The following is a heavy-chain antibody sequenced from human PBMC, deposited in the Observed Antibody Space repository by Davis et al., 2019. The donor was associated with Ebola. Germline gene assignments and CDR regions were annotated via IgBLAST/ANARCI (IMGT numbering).Heavy chain of an antibody. D-gene: IGHD6-19*01. J-gene: IGHJ6*02. V-gene: IGHV3-30*02. CDR2: IWYDGSNK. CDR1: GFTFSSYG. CDR3: AKDGAAVAGSYYYYGMDV. Sequence: GESLKISCAASGFTFSSYGMHWVRQAPGKGLEWVAVIWYDGSNKYYADSVKGRFTISRDNSKNTLYLQMNSLRAEDTAVYYCAKDGAAVAGSYYYYGMDVWGQGTTVTVSS.